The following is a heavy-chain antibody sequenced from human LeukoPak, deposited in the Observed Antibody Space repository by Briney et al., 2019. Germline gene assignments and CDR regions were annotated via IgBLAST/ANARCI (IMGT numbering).Heavy chain of an antibody. V-gene: IGHV1-24*01. Sequence: ASVKVSCKVSGHTLTELYMHWVRQAPGKGLEWMGGFDPEDGETIYAQKFQGRVTMTEDTSTDTAYMELSSLRSEDTAVYYCASLDCSGSYSTYNWFDPWGQGTLVTVSS. J-gene: IGHJ5*02. D-gene: IGHD3-10*02. CDR1: GHTLTELY. CDR2: FDPEDGET. CDR3: ASLDCSGSYSTYNWFDP.